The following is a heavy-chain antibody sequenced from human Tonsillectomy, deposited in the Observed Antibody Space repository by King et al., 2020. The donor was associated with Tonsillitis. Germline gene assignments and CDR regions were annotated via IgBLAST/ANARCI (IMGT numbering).Heavy chain of an antibody. D-gene: IGHD1-1*01. Sequence: QLVQSGAEVKKPGASVKVSCKASGYSFTGYHIHWVRQAPGQGLEWMGWINPHSGDTNYAQRFQGRVTVTRDTSSSTAYMELSSLRSDDTAVFYCARDRKSGTLDLGSVLQYGLDVWGQGTTVTVSS. CDR3: ARDRKSGTLDLGSVLQYGLDV. J-gene: IGHJ6*02. CDR2: INPHSGDT. V-gene: IGHV1-2*02. CDR1: GYSFTGYH.